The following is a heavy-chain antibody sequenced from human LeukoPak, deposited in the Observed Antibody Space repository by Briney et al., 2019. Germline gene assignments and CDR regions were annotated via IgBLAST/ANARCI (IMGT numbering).Heavy chain of an antibody. CDR2: ISGSGGST. CDR1: GFTFSSYA. Sequence: PGGSLRLSCAASGFTFSSYAMSWVRQAPGKGLEWVSAISGSGGSTYYADSVKGRFTISRDNSKNTLYLQMNSLRAEDTAVYYCARDSSSKILRYFDWETDYWGQGTLVTVSS. CDR3: ARDSSSKILRYFDWETDY. D-gene: IGHD3-9*01. V-gene: IGHV3-23*01. J-gene: IGHJ4*02.